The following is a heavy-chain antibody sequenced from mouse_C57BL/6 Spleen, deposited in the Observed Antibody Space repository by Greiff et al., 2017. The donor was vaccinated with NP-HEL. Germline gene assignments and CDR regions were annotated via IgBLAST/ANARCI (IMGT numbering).Heavy chain of an antibody. D-gene: IGHD2-4*01. CDR3: ASRFYYDYDGDYAMDY. Sequence: EVQLVESGPGLVKPSQSLSLTCSVTGYSITSGYYWNWIRQFPGNKLEWMGYISYDGSNNYNPSLKNRISITRDTSKNQFFLKLNSVTTEDTATYYCASRFYYDYDGDYAMDYWGQGTSVTVSS. V-gene: IGHV3-6*01. CDR2: ISYDGSN. CDR1: GYSITSGYY. J-gene: IGHJ4*01.